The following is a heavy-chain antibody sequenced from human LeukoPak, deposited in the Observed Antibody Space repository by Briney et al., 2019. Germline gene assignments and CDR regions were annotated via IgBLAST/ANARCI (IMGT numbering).Heavy chain of an antibody. D-gene: IGHD3-10*01. CDR1: GYTFTGYY. CDR3: ARGPNDRSPYYHFDC. J-gene: IGHJ4*02. CDR2: INPNSGDT. V-gene: IGHV1-2*02. Sequence: ASVKVSCKASGYTFTGYYMHWVRQAPGQGLEWMGWINPNSGDTHYAQKFQGRVTMTRDTSISTGYMEVSRLRSDDTAVFFCARGPNDRSPYYHFDCWGQGTLVTVPS.